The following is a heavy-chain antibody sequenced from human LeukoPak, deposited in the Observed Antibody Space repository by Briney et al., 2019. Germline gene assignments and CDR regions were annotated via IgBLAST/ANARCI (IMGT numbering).Heavy chain of an antibody. CDR1: GFNFGDNS. D-gene: IGHD7-27*01. V-gene: IGHV3-49*03. CDR2: IRSKANGATT. J-gene: IGHJ3*01. Sequence: GGSPRLSCTGSGFNFGDNSVGWFRQAPGKGLEWVGFIRSKANGATTEYAASVKGGITISRDDSKSIAYLHMNSLKTEDTAVYYCAAPSNWGRYGTFDVWGQGAMVTVSS. CDR3: AAPSNWGRYGTFDV.